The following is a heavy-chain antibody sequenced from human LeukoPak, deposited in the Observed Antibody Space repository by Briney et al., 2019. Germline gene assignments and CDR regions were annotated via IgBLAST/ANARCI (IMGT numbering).Heavy chain of an antibody. J-gene: IGHJ4*02. CDR1: GFIFRNYG. D-gene: IGHD3/OR15-3a*01. CDR2: IRYDGS. CDR3: TREDWDFDS. Sequence: PGGSLRLSCAASGFIFRNYGMHWVRQAPGKGLELVACIRYDGSKYADSVKGRFTISRDDSNNMAYLQMDSLKNEDTAVYYCTREDWDFDSWGQGTPVSVSS. V-gene: IGHV3-30*02.